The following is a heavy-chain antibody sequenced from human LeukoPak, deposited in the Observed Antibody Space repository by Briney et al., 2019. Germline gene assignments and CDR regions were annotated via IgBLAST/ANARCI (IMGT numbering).Heavy chain of an antibody. J-gene: IGHJ4*02. V-gene: IGHV3-21*01. CDR3: ARQYNWNDRNRFDY. Sequence: GGTLRLSCAASGFTFSSHGMNWVRQAPGKGLEWVSSISSSSSYIYYADSVKGRFTISRDNAKNSLYLQMNSLRAEDTAVYYCARQYNWNDRNRFDYWGQGTLVTVSS. CDR1: GFTFSSHG. D-gene: IGHD1-1*01. CDR2: ISSSSSYI.